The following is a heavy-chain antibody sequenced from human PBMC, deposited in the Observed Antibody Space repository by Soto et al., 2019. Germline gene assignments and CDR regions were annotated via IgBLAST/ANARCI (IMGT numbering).Heavy chain of an antibody. V-gene: IGHV1-18*04. D-gene: IGHD3-22*01. CDR1: GYTFTSYG. Sequence: ASVKVSCKASGYTFTSYGISWVRQAPGQGLEWMGWISAYNGNTNYAQKLQGRVTMTTDTSTSTAYMELRSLRSDDTAVYYCARHNYYDSSPAFDYWGQGTLVTVSS. CDR2: ISAYNGNT. CDR3: ARHNYYDSSPAFDY. J-gene: IGHJ4*02.